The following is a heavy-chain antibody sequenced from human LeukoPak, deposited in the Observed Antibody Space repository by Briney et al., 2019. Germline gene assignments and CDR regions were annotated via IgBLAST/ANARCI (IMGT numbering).Heavy chain of an antibody. CDR1: GGSISSSSYY. CDR2: IYYSGST. D-gene: IGHD3-10*01. CDR3: ARNLGGFDP. J-gene: IGHJ5*02. V-gene: IGHV4-39*01. Sequence: SETLSLTCTVSGGSISSSSYYWGWIRQPPGKGLEWIGSIYYSGSTYYNPSLKSRVTISVDTSKNQFSLKLSSVTAADTAVYYCARNLGGFDPWGQGTLVTVPS.